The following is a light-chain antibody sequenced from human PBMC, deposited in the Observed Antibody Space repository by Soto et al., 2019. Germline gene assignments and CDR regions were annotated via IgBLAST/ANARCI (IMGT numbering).Light chain of an antibody. CDR2: EVS. V-gene: IGLV2-14*01. CDR1: SSDIGGYNF. CDR3: SSYTSSNTVV. Sequence: QSVLTQPASVSGSPGQSITISCPGTSSDIGGYNFVSWYQQHPGKAPKLMIFEVSNRPSGVSNRFSGSKSGNTASLTISGLQAEDEADYYCSSYTSSNTVVFGGGTKLTVL. J-gene: IGLJ2*01.